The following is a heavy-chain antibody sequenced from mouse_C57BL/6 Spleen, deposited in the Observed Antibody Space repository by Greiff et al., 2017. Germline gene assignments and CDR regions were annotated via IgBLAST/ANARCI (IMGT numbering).Heavy chain of an antibody. D-gene: IGHD1-1*02. V-gene: IGHV1-80*01. CDR2: IYPGDGDT. CDR3: ARLAYYVRYYDAMDY. CDR1: GYAFSSYW. Sequence: VQLQQSGAELVKPGASVKISCKASGYAFSSYWMNWVKQRPGKGLEWIGQIYPGDGDTNYNGKFKGKATLTADKSSSTAYMQLSSLTSEDSAVYFCARLAYYVRYYDAMDYWGQGTSVTVSS. J-gene: IGHJ4*01.